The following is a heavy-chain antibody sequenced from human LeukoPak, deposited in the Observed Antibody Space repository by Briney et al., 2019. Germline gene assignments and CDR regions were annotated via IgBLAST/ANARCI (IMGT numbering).Heavy chain of an antibody. D-gene: IGHD4-11*01. CDR1: GGSISSGSYY. CDR2: IYTSGST. CDR3: AGWAEWRNMTTYYYYYGMDV. J-gene: IGHJ6*02. Sequence: SQTLSLTCTVSGGSISSGSYYWSWIRQPAGKGLEWIGRIYTSGSTNYNPSLKSRVTISVNTSKNQFSLKLSSVTAADTAVYYCAGWAEWRNMTTYYYYYGMDVWGQGTTVTVSS. V-gene: IGHV4-61*02.